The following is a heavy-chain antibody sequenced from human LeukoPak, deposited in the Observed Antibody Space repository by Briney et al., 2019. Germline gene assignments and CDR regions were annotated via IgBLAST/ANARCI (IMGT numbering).Heavy chain of an antibody. V-gene: IGHV4-34*01. CDR2: INHSGST. J-gene: IGHJ4*02. CDR1: GGSFSGYY. CDR3: ASGLFGY. Sequence: SETLSLTCAVYGGSFSGYYWSWIRQPPGKGLEWIGEINHSGSTNYNPSLKSRVTISVDTSKNQFSLKLSSVTAADTAVYYCASGLFGYWGQGTLVTVSS.